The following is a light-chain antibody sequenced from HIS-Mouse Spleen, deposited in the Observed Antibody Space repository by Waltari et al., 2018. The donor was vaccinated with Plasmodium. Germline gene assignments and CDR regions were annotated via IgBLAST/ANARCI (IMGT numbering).Light chain of an antibody. J-gene: IGKJ3*01. Sequence: DIQNTQSPSSLSASVGDRVTINCQASQDISKYLNWYQQKPGKAPKLLIYDASNLETGVPSRFSGSGSGTDFTFTISSLQPEDIATYYCQQYDNLPPLFTFGPGTKVDIK. CDR1: QDISKY. V-gene: IGKV1-33*01. CDR2: DAS. CDR3: QQYDNLPPLFT.